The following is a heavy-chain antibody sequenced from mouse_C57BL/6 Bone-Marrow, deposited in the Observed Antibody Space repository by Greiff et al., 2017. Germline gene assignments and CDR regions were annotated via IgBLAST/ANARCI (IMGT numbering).Heavy chain of an antibody. CDR3: ARDYGYAYYLDY. D-gene: IGHD2-2*01. V-gene: IGHV1-81*01. Sequence: QVQLQQSGAELARPGASVKLSCKASGYTFTSYGISWVKQRTGQGLEWIGEIYPRSGNTYYNEKFKGKATLTADKSSSTAYMELRSLTSEDSAVYFCARDYGYAYYLDYWGQGTTLTVSS. CDR1: GYTFTSYG. CDR2: IYPRSGNT. J-gene: IGHJ2*01.